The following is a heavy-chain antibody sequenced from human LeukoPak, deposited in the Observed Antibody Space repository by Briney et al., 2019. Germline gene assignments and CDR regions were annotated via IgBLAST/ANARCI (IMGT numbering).Heavy chain of an antibody. CDR1: GFTFSSYA. CDR3: ARDGLLHSMKNSYYFDY. CDR2: ISYDGSNK. V-gene: IGHV3-30-3*01. D-gene: IGHD2-15*01. J-gene: IGHJ4*02. Sequence: PGRSLRLSCAASGFTFSSYAMHWVRQAPGKGLEWVAVISYDGSNKYYADSVKGRFTISRDNSKNTLYLQMNSLRAEDTAVYYCARDGLLHSMKNSYYFDYWGQGTLVTVSS.